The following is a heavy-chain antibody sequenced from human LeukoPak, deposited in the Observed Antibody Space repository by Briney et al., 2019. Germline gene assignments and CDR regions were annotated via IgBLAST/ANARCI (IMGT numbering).Heavy chain of an antibody. Sequence: ASVKVSCKASGYTFTSYCMHWVRQAPGQGLEWMGIINPSGGSTSYAQKFQGRVTMTRDMSTSTVYMELSSLRSEDTAVYYCARGLLDSSGWHWFDPWGQGTLVTVSS. J-gene: IGHJ5*02. D-gene: IGHD6-19*01. CDR3: ARGLLDSSGWHWFDP. CDR2: INPSGGST. CDR1: GYTFTSYC. V-gene: IGHV1-46*01.